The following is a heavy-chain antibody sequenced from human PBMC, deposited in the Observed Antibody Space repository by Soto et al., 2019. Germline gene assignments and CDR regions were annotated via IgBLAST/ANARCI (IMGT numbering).Heavy chain of an antibody. CDR2: ISAYNGNT. CDR3: ARVKGSGYHNWLDP. Sequence: ASLKVSCKASGYTFTSYAMHWVRQAPGQGLEWMGWISAYNGNTNYAQKLQGRVTMTTDTSTSTAYMELRSLRSDDTAVYYCARVKGSGYHNWLDPWGQGTLVTVSS. CDR1: GYTFTSYA. J-gene: IGHJ5*02. D-gene: IGHD3-22*01. V-gene: IGHV1-18*01.